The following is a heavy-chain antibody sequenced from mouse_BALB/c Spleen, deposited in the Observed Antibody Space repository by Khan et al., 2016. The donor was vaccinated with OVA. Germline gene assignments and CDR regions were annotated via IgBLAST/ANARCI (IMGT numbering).Heavy chain of an antibody. CDR1: GYTFTSYW. Sequence: DLVKPGASVKLSCKASGYTFTSYWINWIKQRPGQGLEWIGRIAPGSGSTSYTEMFKDKTILNVDTSSSTAYIQLISLSSEDSAVYFCARSDYYGSGLYAMDYWGQGTSVTVSS. V-gene: IGHV1S41*01. J-gene: IGHJ4*01. CDR3: ARSDYYGSGLYAMDY. D-gene: IGHD1-1*01. CDR2: IAPGSGST.